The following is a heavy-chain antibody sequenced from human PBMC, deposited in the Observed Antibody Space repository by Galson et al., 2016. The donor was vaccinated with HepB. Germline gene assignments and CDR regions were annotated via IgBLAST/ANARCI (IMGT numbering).Heavy chain of an antibody. Sequence: SVKVSCKASGYTFTNYAIHWVRQAPGQRLEWMGWINAGNGLTKYSQQFQDRVSITSDTSATTAYMELNSLTSEDTAVYYCVRECSGDSCYRWAFDYWGQGTLVTVTS. V-gene: IGHV1-3*01. CDR1: GYTFTNYA. CDR3: VRECSGDSCYRWAFDY. CDR2: INAGNGLT. D-gene: IGHD2-15*01. J-gene: IGHJ4*02.